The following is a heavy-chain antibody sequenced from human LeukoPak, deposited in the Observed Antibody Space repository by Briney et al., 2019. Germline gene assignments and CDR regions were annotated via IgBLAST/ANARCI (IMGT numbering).Heavy chain of an antibody. CDR3: ARVPYRGYYFDY. V-gene: IGHV3-74*01. Sequence: GGSLRLSCAASGFTFSSYWMHWVRQAPGKGLVWVSCINSDESSTSYADSVKGRFTISRDNAKNTLYLQMNSLRAEDTAVYYCARVPYRGYYFDYWGQGTLVTVSS. D-gene: IGHD1-26*01. CDR1: GFTFSSYW. CDR2: INSDESST. J-gene: IGHJ4*02.